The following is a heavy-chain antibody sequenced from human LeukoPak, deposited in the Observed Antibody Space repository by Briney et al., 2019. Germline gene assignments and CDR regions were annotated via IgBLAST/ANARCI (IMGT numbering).Heavy chain of an antibody. CDR1: GYTFTIYV. D-gene: IGHD3-9*01. CDR2: ISGYNGNT. Sequence: ASVNVSFKASGYTFTIYVINWVRQAPGQGLEWVGWISGYNGNTKYAQKVQGRVTMTTDTSTNTAYMDLRSLRSDDTAVYFCARDPYDLLTGYYSGSGGDYWGQGTLVTVSS. J-gene: IGHJ4*02. CDR3: ARDPYDLLTGYYSGSGGDY. V-gene: IGHV1-18*01.